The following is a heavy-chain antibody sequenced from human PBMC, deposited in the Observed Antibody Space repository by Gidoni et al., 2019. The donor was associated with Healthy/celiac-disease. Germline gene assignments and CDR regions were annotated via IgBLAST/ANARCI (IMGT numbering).Heavy chain of an antibody. Sequence: QVQLVESGGGVVQPGRYLRLSCAASGFTFSSYGMHWVRQAPGKGLEWVAVISYDGSNKYYADSVKGRFTISRDNSKNTLYLQMNSLRAEDTAVYYCAKGHVPAAMVGIFDIWGQGTMVTVSS. J-gene: IGHJ3*02. CDR2: ISYDGSNK. D-gene: IGHD2-2*01. V-gene: IGHV3-30*18. CDR1: GFTFSSYG. CDR3: AKGHVPAAMVGIFDI.